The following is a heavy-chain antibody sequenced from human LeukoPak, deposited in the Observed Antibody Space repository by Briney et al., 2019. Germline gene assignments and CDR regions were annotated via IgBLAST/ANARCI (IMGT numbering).Heavy chain of an antibody. CDR2: ISVYNGNT. CDR1: GYTFTSYG. D-gene: IGHD5-18*01. J-gene: IGHJ4*02. Sequence: ASVKVSCKASGYTFTSYGISWVRQAPGQGLEWMGWISVYNGNTNYAQKFQGRVTMTTDTSTSTAYMELRSLRSDDTAVYYCARDQRGYSYGYFDYWGQGTLVTVSS. V-gene: IGHV1-18*01. CDR3: ARDQRGYSYGYFDY.